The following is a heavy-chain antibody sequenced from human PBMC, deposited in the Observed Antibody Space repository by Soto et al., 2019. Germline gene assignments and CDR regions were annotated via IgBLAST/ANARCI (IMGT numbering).Heavy chain of an antibody. CDR1: GGSISSYY. D-gene: IGHD3-16*01. CDR3: ARARDMITFGGVIDY. V-gene: IGHV4-59*01. J-gene: IGHJ4*02. CDR2: IYYSGST. Sequence: SETLSLTCTVSGGSISSYYWSWIRQPPGKGLEWIGYIYYSGSTNYNPSLKSRVTISVDTSKNQFSLKLSSVTAADTAVYYCARARDMITFGGVIDYWGQGTLVTVSS.